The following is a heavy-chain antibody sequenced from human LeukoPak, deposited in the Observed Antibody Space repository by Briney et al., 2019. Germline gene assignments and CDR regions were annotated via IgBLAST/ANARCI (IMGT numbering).Heavy chain of an antibody. CDR1: GGSISSGSYY. Sequence: KASQTLSLTCTVSGGSISSGSYYWSWIRQPAGKGLEWIGRIYTSGSTNYNPSLKSRVTISVDTSKNQFSLKLSSVTAADTAVYYCARAPDYWGQGTLVTVSS. CDR2: IYTSGST. CDR3: ARAPDY. J-gene: IGHJ4*02. V-gene: IGHV4-61*02.